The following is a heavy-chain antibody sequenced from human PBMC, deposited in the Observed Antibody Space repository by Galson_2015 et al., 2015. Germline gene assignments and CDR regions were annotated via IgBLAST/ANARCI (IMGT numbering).Heavy chain of an antibody. Sequence: SLRLSCAASGFTFGSYAMHWVRQAPGKGLEWVAVISYDGSNKYYADSVKGRFTISRDNSKNTLYLQMNSLRSEDTAVYYCARDRNTMIGHDAFDIWGQGTMVTVSS. D-gene: IGHD3-22*01. CDR3: ARDRNTMIGHDAFDI. J-gene: IGHJ3*02. CDR1: GFTFGSYA. CDR2: ISYDGSNK. V-gene: IGHV3-30-3*01.